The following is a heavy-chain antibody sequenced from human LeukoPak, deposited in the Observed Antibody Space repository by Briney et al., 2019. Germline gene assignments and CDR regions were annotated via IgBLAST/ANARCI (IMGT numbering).Heavy chain of an antibody. Sequence: PSETLSLNCAVYGGSFSGYYWSWIRQPPGKGLEWIGEINHSGSTNYNPSLKSRVTISVDTSKKQFSLKLSSVTAADTAVYYCARRVWFGIHYYYSYMDVWGKGTTVTISS. V-gene: IGHV4-34*01. J-gene: IGHJ6*03. CDR1: GGSFSGYY. CDR2: INHSGST. CDR3: ARRVWFGIHYYYSYMDV. D-gene: IGHD3-10*01.